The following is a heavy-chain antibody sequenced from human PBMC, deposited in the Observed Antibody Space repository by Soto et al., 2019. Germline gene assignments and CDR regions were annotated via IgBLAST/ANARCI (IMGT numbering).Heavy chain of an antibody. J-gene: IGHJ4*02. CDR3: ASSYGVSWYGDF. Sequence: QVPLVQSGAEVRKPGSSVKVSCHSSGDSFNDYPVTWVRQAPGQGLEWMGGTIPVSGTTNYAQEFQGRVTITAAVSTSTVYRELSSLKYEDTALYYCASSYGVSWYGDFWGQGTLVTVSS. D-gene: IGHD6-13*01. V-gene: IGHV1-69*01. CDR2: TIPVSGTT. CDR1: GDSFNDYP.